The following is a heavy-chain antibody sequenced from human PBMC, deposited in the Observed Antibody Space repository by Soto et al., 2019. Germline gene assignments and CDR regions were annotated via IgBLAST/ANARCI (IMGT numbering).Heavy chain of an antibody. CDR1: GFTFNRST. CDR3: AIAAEGDFWGGYYYGMDF. Sequence: EVQLVESGGGLVKPGGSLRLSCTASGFTFNRSTMNWVRQAPGKGPEWVSSITSDSGDINYADSVRGRFTISRDNAKNSLYLQMSSLRAEDTAVYYCAIAAEGDFWGGYYYGMDFWGQGTTVTVSS. D-gene: IGHD3-3*01. V-gene: IGHV3-21*02. J-gene: IGHJ6*02. CDR2: ITSDSGDI.